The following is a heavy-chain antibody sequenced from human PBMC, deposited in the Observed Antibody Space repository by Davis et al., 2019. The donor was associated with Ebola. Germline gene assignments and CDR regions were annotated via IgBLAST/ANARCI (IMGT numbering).Heavy chain of an antibody. D-gene: IGHD2-8*02. J-gene: IGHJ4*02. CDR2: IRSKANSYAT. CDR3: SGTGGGTDY. V-gene: IGHV3-73*01. Sequence: GGSLRLSCPAPGFTFSGSAMHWVRQAYGKGLGWVGRIRSKANSYATAYAASVKGMFTMSRADSKNTAYLQMNSLKTEDTAVYYCSGTGGGTDYCGQGTLVTVSS. CDR1: GFTFSGSA.